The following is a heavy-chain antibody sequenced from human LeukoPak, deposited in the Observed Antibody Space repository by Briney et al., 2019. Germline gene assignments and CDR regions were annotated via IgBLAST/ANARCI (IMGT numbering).Heavy chain of an antibody. J-gene: IGHJ4*02. CDR1: GGSTNSYY. Sequence: SETLSLTCTVSGGSTNSYYWSWVRQPPGKGLEWIGYIHYSGSTNYNPSLKSRVTMSLDTSKNQFSLKVRSVTAADTAVYYCAGDYGSNNSWGQGTLVTVSS. V-gene: IGHV4-59*01. CDR2: IHYSGST. CDR3: AGDYGSNNS. D-gene: IGHD4-23*01.